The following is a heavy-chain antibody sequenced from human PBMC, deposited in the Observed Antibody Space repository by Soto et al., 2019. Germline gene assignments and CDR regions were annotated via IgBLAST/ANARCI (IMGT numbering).Heavy chain of an antibody. Sequence: QVQLVESGGGVVQPGRSLRLSCAASGFTFSSYAMHWVRQAPGKGLEWVAVMSYDGSNKYYADSVKGRFTISRDNSKNTLYLQMNSLRAEDTAVYYCARVREWFGEKVPDYWGQGTLVTVSS. V-gene: IGHV3-30-3*01. D-gene: IGHD3-10*01. CDR1: GFTFSSYA. J-gene: IGHJ4*02. CDR3: ARVREWFGEKVPDY. CDR2: MSYDGSNK.